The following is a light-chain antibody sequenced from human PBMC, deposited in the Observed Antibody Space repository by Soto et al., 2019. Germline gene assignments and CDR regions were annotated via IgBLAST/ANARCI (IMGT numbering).Light chain of an antibody. Sequence: DIVMTQSPDSLAVSLGGMATINCKSSQSILYNSKNKNYLAWYQQKPGQPPKLLIYWASTRESGVPDRFSGSGSGTDFTLTISSLQTEDVAVYYCQQYYSTPLTFGGGTKVEIK. CDR3: QQYYSTPLT. J-gene: IGKJ4*01. V-gene: IGKV4-1*01. CDR1: QSILYNSKNKNY. CDR2: WAS.